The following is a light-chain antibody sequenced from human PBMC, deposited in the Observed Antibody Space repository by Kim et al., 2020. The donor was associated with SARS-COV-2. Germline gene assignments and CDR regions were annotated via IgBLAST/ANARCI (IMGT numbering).Light chain of an antibody. CDR2: QDS. V-gene: IGLV3-1*01. J-gene: IGLJ2*01. CDR1: KLGDKY. Sequence: SYELTQPPSVSVSPGQTASITCSGDKLGDKYACWYQQKPGQSPVLVIYQDSKRPPGIPERFSGSNSGNTATLTISGTQAMDEADYYCQAWDSSTAHVVFGGGTQLTVL. CDR3: QAWDSSTAHVV.